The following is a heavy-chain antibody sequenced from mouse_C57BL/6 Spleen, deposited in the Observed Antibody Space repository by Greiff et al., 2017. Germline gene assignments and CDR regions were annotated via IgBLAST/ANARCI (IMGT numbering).Heavy chain of an antibody. CDR2: IWWDDDK. CDR3: ARIERVLPFPYWYFDV. J-gene: IGHJ1*03. V-gene: IGHV8-8*01. CDR1: GFSLSTFGMG. D-gene: IGHD1-1*01. Sequence: ESGPGILQPSQTLSLTCSFSGFSLSTFGMGVGWIRQPSGKGLEWLAHIWWDDDKYYNPALKSRLTISKDTSKHQVFLKIANVDTADTATYYCARIERVLPFPYWYFDVWGTGTTVTVSS.